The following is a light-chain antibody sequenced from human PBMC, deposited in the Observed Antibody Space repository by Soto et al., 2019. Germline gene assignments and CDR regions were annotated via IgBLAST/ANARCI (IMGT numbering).Light chain of an antibody. CDR1: QSVSSN. J-gene: IGKJ1*01. Sequence: EIVMTQSPATLSVSPGERATLSCRARQSVSSNLAWYQQNPGQAHRLLIYGASTRATGIPARFSGSGSGTEFTLTISSLQSEDFAVYYCQQYNNWPPWTFGQGTKVEIK. CDR3: QQYNNWPPWT. V-gene: IGKV3-15*01. CDR2: GAS.